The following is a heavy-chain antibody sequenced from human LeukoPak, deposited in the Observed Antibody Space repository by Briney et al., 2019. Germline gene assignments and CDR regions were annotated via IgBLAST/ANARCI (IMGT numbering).Heavy chain of an antibody. CDR3: ARSDGYGLVGI. CDR1: GASISSGSNY. V-gene: IGHV4-39*07. CDR2: IYSSGSN. Sequence: PSETLSLTCSVSGASISSGSNYWGWIRQPPGKTLEWIGSIYSSGSNYYHPSLKSRIIIIIDTPKKLFSLTLSSVTAADTAVYYCARSDGYGLVGIWGQGTMVTVSS. J-gene: IGHJ3*02. D-gene: IGHD3-10*01.